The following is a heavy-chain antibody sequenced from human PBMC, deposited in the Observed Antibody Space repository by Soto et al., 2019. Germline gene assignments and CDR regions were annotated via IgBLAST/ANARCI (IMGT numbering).Heavy chain of an antibody. J-gene: IGHJ4*02. CDR2: INHSGST. CDR1: GGSFSGYY. CDR3: ARGPGATTGGY. V-gene: IGHV4-34*01. Sequence: QVQLQQWGAGLLKPSETLSLTCAVYGGSFSGYYWSWIRQPPGKGLEWIGEINHSGSTNYNPSLKGRVTISVDTSKNPFSLKLSSVTAADTAVYYCARGPGATTGGYWGQGTLVTVSS. D-gene: IGHD1-26*01.